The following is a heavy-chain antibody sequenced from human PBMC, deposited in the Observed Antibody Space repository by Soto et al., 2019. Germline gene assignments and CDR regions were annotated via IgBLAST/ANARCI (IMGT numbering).Heavy chain of an antibody. CDR2: IIPIFGTA. J-gene: IGHJ6*02. V-gene: IGHV1-69*13. CDR3: AREYYYGSGSYYNYYYYYGMDV. CDR1: GGTFSSYA. Sequence: SVKVSCKASGGTFSSYAISWVRQAPGQGXEWMGGIIPIFGTANYAQKFQGRVTITADESTSTAYMELSSLRSEDTAVYYCAREYYYGSGSYYNYYYYYGMDVWGQGTTVTVSS. D-gene: IGHD3-10*01.